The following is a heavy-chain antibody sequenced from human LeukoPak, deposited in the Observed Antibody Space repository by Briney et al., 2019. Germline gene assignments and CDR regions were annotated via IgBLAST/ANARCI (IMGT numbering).Heavy chain of an antibody. CDR2: INHSGST. CDR3: ARGVGLRVINWFDP. J-gene: IGHJ5*02. D-gene: IGHD3-16*02. CDR1: GGSFSGYY. V-gene: IGHV4-34*01. Sequence: SETLSLTCAVYGGSFSGYYWSWIRQPPGKGLEWIGEINHSGSTNYNPSLKSRVTISVDASKNQFSLKLSSVTAADTAVYYCARGVGLRVINWFDPWGQGTLVTVSS.